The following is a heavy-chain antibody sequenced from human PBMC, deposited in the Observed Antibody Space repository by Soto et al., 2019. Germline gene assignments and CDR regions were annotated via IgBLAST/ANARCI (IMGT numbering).Heavy chain of an antibody. CDR3: ASRGD. Sequence: EVQLVESGGGLVQPGGSLRLSCAASGFSVSSDFMIWVREAPGKGLDWVSSIYPDGRTFHSESEKVRFTIARDSSKKTLYLQMNSLRVEDAAVYYCASRGDWGQGALVTVSS. V-gene: IGHV3-66*01. J-gene: IGHJ4*02. CDR2: IYPDGRT. D-gene: IGHD2-21*01. CDR1: GFSVSSDF.